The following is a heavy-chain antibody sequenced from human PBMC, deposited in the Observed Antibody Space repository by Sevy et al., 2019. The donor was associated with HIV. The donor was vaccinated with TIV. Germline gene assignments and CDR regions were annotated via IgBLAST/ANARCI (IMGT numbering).Heavy chain of an antibody. Sequence: GGSLRLSCGASGFTFSNAWMTWVCQAPGKGLEWVGRIKSKSEGGTTDYAAPVKGRFTISRDDSKNTLYLQMNSLKSDDTAVYYCTNNRGYCSDGVSWEYFDSWGQGTLVTVSS. CDR1: GFTFSNAW. V-gene: IGHV3-15*01. CDR2: IKSKSEGGTT. J-gene: IGHJ4*02. CDR3: TNNRGYCSDGVSWEYFDS. D-gene: IGHD2-8*01.